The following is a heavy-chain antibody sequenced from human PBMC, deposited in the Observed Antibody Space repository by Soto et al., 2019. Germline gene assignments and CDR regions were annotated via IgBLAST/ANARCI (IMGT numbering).Heavy chain of an antibody. CDR2: IYYSGST. D-gene: IGHD3-10*01. CDR3: ARQGGLLWFGELLSSYYYGMDV. J-gene: IGHJ6*02. CDR1: GDSISSYY. Sequence: SETLSLTXTVSGDSISSYYWSWIRQPPGKGLEWIGYIYYSGSTNYNPSLKSRVTISVDTSKNQFSLKLSSVTAADTAVYYCARQGGLLWFGELLSSYYYGMDVWGQGTTVTVSS. V-gene: IGHV4-59*08.